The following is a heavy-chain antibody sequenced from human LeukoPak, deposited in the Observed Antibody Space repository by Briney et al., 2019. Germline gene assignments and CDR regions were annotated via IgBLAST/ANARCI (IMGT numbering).Heavy chain of an antibody. J-gene: IGHJ4*02. D-gene: IGHD5-12*01. CDR1: GFTFSSYW. Sequence: PGGSLRLSCAASGFTFSSYWMNWVRQAPGKGLEWVSSISSSSSYIYYADSVKGRFTISRDNAKNSLYLQMNSLRAEDTAVYYCARGDHSGYDYSGIDYWGQGTLVTVSS. CDR3: ARGDHSGYDYSGIDY. V-gene: IGHV3-21*01. CDR2: ISSSSSYI.